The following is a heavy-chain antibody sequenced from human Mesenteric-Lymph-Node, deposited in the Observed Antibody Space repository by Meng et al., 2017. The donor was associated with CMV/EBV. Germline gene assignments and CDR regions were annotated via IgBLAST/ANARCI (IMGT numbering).Heavy chain of an antibody. V-gene: IGHV4-59*11. D-gene: IGHD6-13*01. CDR3: ARGYSSSWYEYFPH. CDR1: GGSITSHY. CDR2: IYYTGNT. Sequence: SETLSLTCTVSGGSITSHYWSWIRQPPGQGLEWIGYIYYTGNTNYNPSLKSRVTISVDTSKNEFSLKLRSVTAADTAVYYCARGYSSSWYEYFPHWGQGTLVTVSS. J-gene: IGHJ1*01.